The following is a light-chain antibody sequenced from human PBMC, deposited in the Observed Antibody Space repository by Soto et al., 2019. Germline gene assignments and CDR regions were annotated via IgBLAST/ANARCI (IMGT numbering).Light chain of an antibody. V-gene: IGLV2-8*01. CDR1: SSDVGGYNY. J-gene: IGLJ2*01. CDR3: SSYAGSPSV. CDR2: EVS. Sequence: QSALTQPPSASGSPGQSVTISCTGTSSDVGGYNYVSWYQQHPDKAPKLMIYEVSKRPSGVPDRFSGSKSGNTASLTVSGLQAEDEADDYCSSYAGSPSVFGGGTKLTVL.